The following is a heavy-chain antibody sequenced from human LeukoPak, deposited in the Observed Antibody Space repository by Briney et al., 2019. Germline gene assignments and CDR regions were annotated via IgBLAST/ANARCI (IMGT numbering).Heavy chain of an antibody. CDR3: AKPQTTVTTHQYFDY. CDR2: ISASGGST. J-gene: IGHJ4*02. CDR1: GFTFSSYA. D-gene: IGHD4-17*01. Sequence: GGSLRLSCAASGFTFSSYAMSWVRQAPGKGLEWVSAISASGGSTYYAESVKGRFTVSRDNSKNTLYLQMNSLRAEDTAVYYCAKPQTTVTTHQYFDYWGQGTLVTVSS. V-gene: IGHV3-23*01.